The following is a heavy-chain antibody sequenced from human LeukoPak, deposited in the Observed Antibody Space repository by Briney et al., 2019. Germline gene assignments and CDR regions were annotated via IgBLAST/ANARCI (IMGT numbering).Heavy chain of an antibody. V-gene: IGHV3-23*01. J-gene: IGHJ4*02. CDR2: FSGSGGST. Sequence: GVLRLSCAASGFTFSSYAMSWVRQAPGKGLECISGFSGSGGSTYYADSVKGRFTISRDNSKNTLYLQMNRLRAEDTAVYYCAKGKELLWFGELLTVWGQGTLVTVSS. D-gene: IGHD3-10*01. CDR3: AKGKELLWFGELLTV. CDR1: GFTFSSYA.